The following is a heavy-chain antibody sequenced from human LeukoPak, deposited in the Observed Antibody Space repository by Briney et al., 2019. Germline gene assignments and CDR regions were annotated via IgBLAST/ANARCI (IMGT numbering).Heavy chain of an antibody. CDR2: IYYSGST. V-gene: IGHV4-30-4*01. J-gene: IGHJ6*02. CDR1: GGSISSNDCY. CDR3: ASTKIKGLRFLSPYGMDV. Sequence: SQTLSLTCTVAGGSISSNDCYWSWIRQPPGKGLKCIGNIYYSGSTNYNPSLKSRVTISVDTSKNQFSLKLSSVTAADTAVYYCASTKIKGLRFLSPYGMDVWGQGTTVTVSS. D-gene: IGHD3-3*01.